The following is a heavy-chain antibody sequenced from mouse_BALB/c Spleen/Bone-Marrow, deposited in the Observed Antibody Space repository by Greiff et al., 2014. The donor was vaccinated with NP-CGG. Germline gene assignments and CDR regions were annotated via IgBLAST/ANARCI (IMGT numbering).Heavy chain of an antibody. J-gene: IGHJ2*01. Sequence: VQVEESGPGLVKPGGSGKMSCKASGYTFTSFVIHWGEQNPGQGLEWIGYINPTNDATKFNERFKGKATLTSDKSSSTAYMVLSSLTSEDSAVYYCAREGVDYFDYWGQGTTLTVSS. V-gene: IGHV1-14*01. CDR3: AREGVDYFDY. CDR2: INPTNDAT. CDR1: GYTFTSFV.